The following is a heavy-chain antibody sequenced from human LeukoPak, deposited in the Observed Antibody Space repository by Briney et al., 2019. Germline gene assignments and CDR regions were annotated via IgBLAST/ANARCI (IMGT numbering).Heavy chain of an antibody. Sequence: GGSLRLSCAASGFTVSRNYMSWVRQAPGKGLEWVSSISSSSSYIYYADSVKGRFTISRDNAKNSLYLQMNSLRAEDTAVYYCARLVSTMVRGVITYWGQGTLVTVSS. CDR3: ARLVSTMVRGVITY. CDR1: GFTVSRNY. J-gene: IGHJ4*02. D-gene: IGHD3-10*01. V-gene: IGHV3-21*01. CDR2: ISSSSSYI.